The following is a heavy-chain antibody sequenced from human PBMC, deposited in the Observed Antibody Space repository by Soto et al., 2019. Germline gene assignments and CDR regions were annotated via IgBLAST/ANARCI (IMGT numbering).Heavy chain of an antibody. D-gene: IGHD3-16*01. V-gene: IGHV4-31*03. CDR2: IYYSGST. J-gene: IGHJ3*02. CDR1: GGSISSGGYY. CDR3: ARGGLKITFGGGAFDI. Sequence: SETLSLTCTVSGGSISSGGYYWSWIRQHPGKGLEWIGYIYYSGSTYYNPSLKSRVTISVDTSKNQFSLKLSSVTAADTAVYYCARGGLKITFGGGAFDIWGQGTMVTVSS.